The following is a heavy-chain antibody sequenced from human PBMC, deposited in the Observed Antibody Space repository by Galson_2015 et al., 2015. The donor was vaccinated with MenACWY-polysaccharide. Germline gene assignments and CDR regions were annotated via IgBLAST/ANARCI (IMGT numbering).Heavy chain of an antibody. D-gene: IGHD3-10*02. Sequence: SLRLCCAASGLKFRGSGMHWVRQAPGKGLEWVAVIQYDGSQKQYIDSVKGRFTISRDNSKNTLYLEMNSLRAEDTALYYCAREGSRIVFHAFDVWGQGTMV. V-gene: IGHV3-33*01. CDR2: IQYDGSQK. CDR3: AREGSRIVFHAFDV. J-gene: IGHJ3*01. CDR1: GLKFRGSG.